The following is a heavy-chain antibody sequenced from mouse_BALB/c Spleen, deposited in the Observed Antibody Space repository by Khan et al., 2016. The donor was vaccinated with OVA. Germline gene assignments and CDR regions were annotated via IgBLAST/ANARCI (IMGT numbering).Heavy chain of an antibody. Sequence: EVELVESGGDLVKPGGSLKLSCAASGFTFSTYVMSWVRQTPDKRLEWVATISSGGDYIYYPDSVKGRFTISRDAAKNTLNLQMSSLRSEDTAMYYCARHIYGLVAYWGQGTLVTVSA. D-gene: IGHD1-1*01. J-gene: IGHJ3*01. CDR1: GFTFSTYV. V-gene: IGHV5-6*01. CDR3: ARHIYGLVAY. CDR2: ISSGGDYI.